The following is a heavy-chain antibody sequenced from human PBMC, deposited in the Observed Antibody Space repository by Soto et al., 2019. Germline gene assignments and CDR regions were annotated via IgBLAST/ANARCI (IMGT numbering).Heavy chain of an antibody. CDR2: INPSGGST. V-gene: IGHV1-46*01. CDR1: GYTFTSYY. J-gene: IGHJ6*02. Sequence: GASVKVSCKASGYTFTSYYMHWVRQAPGQGLEWMGIINPSGGSTSYAQKFQGRVTMTRDTSTSTVFMELSSLRSEDTAVYYCARGRFDSSALFYYYYGMDVWGQGTTVTVSS. CDR3: ARGRFDSSALFYYYYGMDV. D-gene: IGHD3-22*01.